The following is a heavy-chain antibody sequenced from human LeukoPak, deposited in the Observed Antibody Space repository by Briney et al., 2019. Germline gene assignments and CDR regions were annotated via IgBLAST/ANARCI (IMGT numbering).Heavy chain of an antibody. CDR3: ARGHFSSFDY. V-gene: IGHV3-11*04. J-gene: IGHJ4*02. Sequence: GGSLRLSCAASGFTFSDYYMSWIRQAPGKGLEWVSYITSGGSTIYYADSVKGRFTISRDNAKSSLFLQMNSLRAEDTAVYYCARGHFSSFDYWGQGTLVTVSS. D-gene: IGHD6-6*01. CDR2: ITSGGSTI. CDR1: GFTFSDYY.